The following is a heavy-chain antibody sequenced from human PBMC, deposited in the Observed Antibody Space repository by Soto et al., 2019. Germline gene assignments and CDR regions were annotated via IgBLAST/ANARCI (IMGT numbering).Heavy chain of an antibody. Sequence: PSETLSLTCAVYGGSFSGYYWSWIRQPPGKGLEWIGESNHSGSTNYNPSLKSRVTISVDTSENQFSLKLSSVTAADTAVYYCARGAYSSTWYNWFDPWGQETLVTVSS. D-gene: IGHD6-13*01. CDR2: SNHSGST. CDR1: GGSFSGYY. V-gene: IGHV4-34*01. CDR3: ARGAYSSTWYNWFDP. J-gene: IGHJ5*02.